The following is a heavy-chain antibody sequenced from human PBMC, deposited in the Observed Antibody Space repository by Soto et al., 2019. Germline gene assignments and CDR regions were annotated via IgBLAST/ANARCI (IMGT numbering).Heavy chain of an antibody. CDR1: GGSISSAGYY. V-gene: IGHV4-31*03. CDR2: IYCSGST. CDR3: ARDFLGCGGDCYSAGYYYYGMDV. D-gene: IGHD2-21*02. Sequence: SETLSITCTASGGSISSAGYYWSLIRQHPGKFLEWIGYIYCSGSTYYNPSLKSRVTISVDTSKNQFSLKLSSVTAADTAVYYCARDFLGCGGDCYSAGYYYYGMDVWGQGTTVTVSS. J-gene: IGHJ6*02.